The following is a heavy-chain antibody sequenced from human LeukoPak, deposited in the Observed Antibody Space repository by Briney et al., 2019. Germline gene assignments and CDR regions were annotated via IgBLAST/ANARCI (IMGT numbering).Heavy chain of an antibody. CDR2: IYHSGST. D-gene: IGHD2/OR15-2a*01. Sequence: SETLSLTCTVSGYSISNSYYWGWIRQPPGKGLEWIGSIYHSGSTYYNPSLKSRVTISVDTSKNQFSLKLSSVTAADTAVYYCARGTTNNGGSFDYWGQGTLVTVSS. CDR3: ARGTTNNGGSFDY. V-gene: IGHV4-38-2*02. CDR1: GYSISNSYY. J-gene: IGHJ4*02.